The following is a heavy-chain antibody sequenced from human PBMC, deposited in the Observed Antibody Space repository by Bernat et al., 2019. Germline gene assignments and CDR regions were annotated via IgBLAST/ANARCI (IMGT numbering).Heavy chain of an antibody. Sequence: EMQLVESGGGLVKPGGSLRLSCTASGFTFSDLSMNWVRQAPGKGLEWLSYISRISSHIYYADSVKGRFTISRDNAKSTLYLQMNSLRADDTAVYYCAGDPADSLTRNWFDPWGQGTLVTVSS. J-gene: IGHJ5*02. CDR1: GFTFSDLS. CDR2: ISRISSHI. D-gene: IGHD4-4*01. V-gene: IGHV3-21*05. CDR3: AGDPADSLTRNWFDP.